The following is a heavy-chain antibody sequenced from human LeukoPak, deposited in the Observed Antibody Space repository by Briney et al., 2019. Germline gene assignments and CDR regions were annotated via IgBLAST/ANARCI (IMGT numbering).Heavy chain of an antibody. J-gene: IGHJ3*02. V-gene: IGHV3-66*01. D-gene: IGHD3-22*01. CDR3: ASGRCYYDSSGYDRRGAFDI. Sequence: PGGSLRLSCAASGFTVSSNYMSWVRQAPGKGLEWVSVIYSGGSTYYADSVKGRFTISRDNSKNTLYLQMNSLRAEDTAVYYCASGRCYYDSSGYDRRGAFDIWGQGTMVTVSS. CDR1: GFTVSSNY. CDR2: IYSGGST.